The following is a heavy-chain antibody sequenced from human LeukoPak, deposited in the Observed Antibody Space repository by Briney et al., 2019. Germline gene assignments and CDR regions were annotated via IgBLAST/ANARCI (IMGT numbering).Heavy chain of an antibody. J-gene: IGHJ5*02. CDR1: GYTFTSYD. Sequence: ASVKVSCKASGYTFTSYDINWVRQATGQGLEWMGWMNPNSGNTGYAQKFQGRVTMTRHTSISTAYMELSSLRSEDTAVYYCARSSGYAIFGVVIINNWFDPWGQGTLVTVSS. CDR3: ARSSGYAIFGVVIINNWFDP. CDR2: MNPNSGNT. V-gene: IGHV1-8*01. D-gene: IGHD3-3*01.